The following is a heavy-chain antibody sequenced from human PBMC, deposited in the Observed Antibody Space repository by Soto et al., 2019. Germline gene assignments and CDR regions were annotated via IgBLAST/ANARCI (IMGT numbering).Heavy chain of an antibody. CDR1: GFTFSSYS. Sequence: GGSLRLFCAASGFTFSSYSMNWVRQAPGKGLEWVSYINRSGSSIYYADSVRGRFSISRDNAKNSLYLQMNSLRDEDTAVYYCAREPTMKEDAFDIWGQGTMVTVSS. J-gene: IGHJ3*02. CDR2: INRSGSSI. V-gene: IGHV3-48*02. CDR3: AREPTMKEDAFDI. D-gene: IGHD3-22*01.